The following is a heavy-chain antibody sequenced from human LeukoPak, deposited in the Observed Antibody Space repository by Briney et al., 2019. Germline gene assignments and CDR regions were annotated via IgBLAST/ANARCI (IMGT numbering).Heavy chain of an antibody. Sequence: TSETLSLTCAVYGGSFSGCYWSWIRQPPGKGLEWIGEINHSGSTYYNPSLKSRVTISVDTSKNQFSLKLSSVTAADTAVYYCARGHGGKPDYWGQGTLVTVSS. V-gene: IGHV4-34*01. CDR3: ARGHGGKPDY. CDR2: INHSGST. D-gene: IGHD2-15*01. J-gene: IGHJ4*02. CDR1: GGSFSGCY.